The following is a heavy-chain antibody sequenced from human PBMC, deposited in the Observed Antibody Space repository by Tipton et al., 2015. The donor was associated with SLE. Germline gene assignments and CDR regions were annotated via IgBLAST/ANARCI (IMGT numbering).Heavy chain of an antibody. V-gene: IGHV4-38-2*01. J-gene: IGHJ5*02. Sequence: TLSLTCAVSGYSISSGYYWGWIRQPPGKGLEWIGSIYHSGSTYYNPSLKSRVTISVDTSKNQFSLKLSSVTAADTAVYYCARLYSSGWSYNWFDPWGQGTLVTVSS. D-gene: IGHD6-19*01. CDR2: IYHSGST. CDR3: ARLYSSGWSYNWFDP. CDR1: GYSISSGYY.